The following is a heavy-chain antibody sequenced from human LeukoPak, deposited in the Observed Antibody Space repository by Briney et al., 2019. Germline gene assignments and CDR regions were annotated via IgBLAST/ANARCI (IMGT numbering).Heavy chain of an antibody. D-gene: IGHD3-22*01. CDR3: AKDDYYDTSGYRD. V-gene: IGHV3-30*02. CDR1: GFTFISYS. CDR2: IRYDGSNK. J-gene: IGHJ4*02. Sequence: PGGSLRLSCAASGFTFISYSIHWVRQAPGKGLEWVAFIRYDGSNKYYADSVKGRFTISRDNSKNTLYLQMNSLRAEDTAVYYCAKDDYYDTSGYRDWGQGTLVTVSS.